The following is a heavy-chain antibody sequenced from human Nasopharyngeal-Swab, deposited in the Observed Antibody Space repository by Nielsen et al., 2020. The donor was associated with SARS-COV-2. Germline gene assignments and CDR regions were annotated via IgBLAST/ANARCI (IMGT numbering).Heavy chain of an antibody. V-gene: IGHV3-73*01. D-gene: IGHD3-9*01. Sequence: GSLRLSCSAFGFTFSGPSMPWVRQASGKGLEWVGRIRSKANSYATAYAASVKGRFTISRDDSKNTAYLQMNSLKTEDTAVYYCTRDATYYDILTGYYSRIPFDYWGQGTLVTVSS. CDR1: GFTFSGPS. CDR3: TRDATYYDILTGYYSRIPFDY. J-gene: IGHJ4*02. CDR2: IRSKANSYAT.